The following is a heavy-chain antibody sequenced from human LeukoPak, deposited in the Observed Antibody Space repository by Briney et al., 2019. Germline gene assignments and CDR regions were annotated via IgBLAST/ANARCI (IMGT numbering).Heavy chain of an antibody. CDR2: ISAYNGNT. CDR1: GYTVTSYG. D-gene: IGHD3-9*01. CDR3: ARNVLHYDILTGYAAMDV. Sequence: GASVKVSCKASGYTVTSYGISWVRQAPGQGLGRRGWISAYNGNTNYAQKLQGRVTMTTDTSTSTAYMELRSLRSDDTAVYYCARNVLHYDILTGYAAMDVWGQGTTVTVSS. J-gene: IGHJ6*02. V-gene: IGHV1-18*01.